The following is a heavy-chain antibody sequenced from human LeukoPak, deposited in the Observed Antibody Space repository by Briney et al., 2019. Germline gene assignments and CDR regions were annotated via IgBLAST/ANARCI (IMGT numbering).Heavy chain of an antibody. Sequence: GGSLRLSCAASGFTFSSYSMNWVRQAPGKGLEWVSSISSSSSYIYYADSVKGRFTISRDNAKISLYLQMNSLRAEDTAVYYCARDTDGSGWSPDAFDIWGQGTMVTVSS. CDR3: ARDTDGSGWSPDAFDI. CDR2: ISSSSSYI. CDR1: GFTFSSYS. D-gene: IGHD6-19*01. J-gene: IGHJ3*02. V-gene: IGHV3-21*01.